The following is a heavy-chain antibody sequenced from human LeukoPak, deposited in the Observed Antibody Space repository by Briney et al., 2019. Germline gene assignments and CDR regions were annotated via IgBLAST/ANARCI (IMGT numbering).Heavy chain of an antibody. Sequence: GGSLRLSCAASGFTVSSNYMSWVRQAPGKGLEWVSVISGGGGDTYYADSVKGRFTISRDNSRNMLYLQMNSLRAEDTAIYYCAKRGGYSNSSWFDSWGQGTLVTVSS. D-gene: IGHD6-6*01. CDR1: GFTVSSNY. J-gene: IGHJ5*01. CDR3: AKRGGYSNSSWFDS. V-gene: IGHV3-23*01. CDR2: ISGGGGDT.